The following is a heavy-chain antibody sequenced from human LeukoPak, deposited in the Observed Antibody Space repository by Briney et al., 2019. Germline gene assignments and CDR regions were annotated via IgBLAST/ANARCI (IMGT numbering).Heavy chain of an antibody. CDR1: GFTFNHHW. D-gene: IGHD3-16*01. V-gene: IGHV3-7*03. Sequence: GGSLRLSCAASGFTFNHHWMSWVRQAPGKGLEWVANIKQDESEEYYADSVKGRFTISGDNAKNSLYLQMNSLRPEDLAMYYCARELWELDAFDIWGQGTMVIVSS. CDR2: IKQDESEE. J-gene: IGHJ3*02. CDR3: ARELWELDAFDI.